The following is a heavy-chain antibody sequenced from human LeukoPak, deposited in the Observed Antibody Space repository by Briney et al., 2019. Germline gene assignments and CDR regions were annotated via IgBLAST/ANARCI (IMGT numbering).Heavy chain of an antibody. CDR2: INPNSGGT. Sequence: ASVKLPCRASRHTFTGYYMHWVRHAPGQGREWMRWINPNSGGTNYAQKFQGRVTMTRDTSISTAYMELSRLRSDDTAVYYCAREAGRVYSSSWYYFDYWGQGTLVTVSS. D-gene: IGHD6-13*01. V-gene: IGHV1-2*02. CDR1: RHTFTGYY. CDR3: AREAGRVYSSSWYYFDY. J-gene: IGHJ4*02.